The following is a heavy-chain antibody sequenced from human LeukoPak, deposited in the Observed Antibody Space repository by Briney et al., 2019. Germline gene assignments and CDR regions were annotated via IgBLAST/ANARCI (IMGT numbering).Heavy chain of an antibody. D-gene: IGHD6-13*01. Sequence: SETLSLTCVVSGDSISSGGYSWSWIRQTPGKGLEWIAYIHDSGSTYNNPSLKTRLSISIDTSRNQFSLKLNSVSAADTAVYYCARVVAAAGNNWFDPWGQGTLVTVSS. J-gene: IGHJ5*02. V-gene: IGHV4-30-4*07. CDR1: GDSISSGGYS. CDR2: IHDSGST. CDR3: ARVVAAAGNNWFDP.